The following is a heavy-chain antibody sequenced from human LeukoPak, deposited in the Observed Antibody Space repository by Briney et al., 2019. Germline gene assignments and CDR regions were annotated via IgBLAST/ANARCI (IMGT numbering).Heavy chain of an antibody. CDR2: MFYSGNT. CDR1: GASITSYH. V-gene: IGHV4-59*08. Sequence: SETLSLTCTVSGASITSYHWSWIRQPAGKGLEWIGRMFYSGNTDYNPSLKSRVTISVDTSKNQFSLKLSSVTAADTAVYYCARLPFPTATAEYFQHWGQGTLVTVSS. CDR3: ARLPFPTATAEYFQH. D-gene: IGHD1-26*01. J-gene: IGHJ1*01.